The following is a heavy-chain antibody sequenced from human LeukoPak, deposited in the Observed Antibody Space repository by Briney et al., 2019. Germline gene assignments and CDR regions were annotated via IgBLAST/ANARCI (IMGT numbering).Heavy chain of an antibody. CDR1: GGSISSGSYY. J-gene: IGHJ5*02. CDR2: IYTSGST. Sequence: SETLSLTCTVSGGSISSGSYYWSWIRQPAGKGLEWIGRIYTSGSTNYNPSLKSRVTISVDTSKNQFSLKLSSVTAADTAVYYCARERAMEYNWFDPWGQGTLVTVSS. CDR3: ARERAMEYNWFDP. D-gene: IGHD3-3*01. V-gene: IGHV4-61*02.